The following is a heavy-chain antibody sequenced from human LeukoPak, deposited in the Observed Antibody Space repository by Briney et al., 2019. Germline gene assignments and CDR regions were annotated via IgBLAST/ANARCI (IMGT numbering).Heavy chain of an antibody. CDR2: IYHSGST. V-gene: IGHV4-38-2*02. CDR1: GYSISSGYF. Sequence: PSETLSLTCTVSGYSISSGYFWGWIRQPPGKGLEWIGSIYHSGSTDSNPSLKSRVTISVDTSKNQFSLKLSSVTAADTAVYYCARGVDYWGQGTLVTVSS. J-gene: IGHJ4*02. CDR3: ARGVDY.